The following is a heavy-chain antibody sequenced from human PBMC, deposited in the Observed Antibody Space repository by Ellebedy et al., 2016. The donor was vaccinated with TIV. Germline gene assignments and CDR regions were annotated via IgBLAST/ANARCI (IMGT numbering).Heavy chain of an antibody. J-gene: IGHJ5*02. V-gene: IGHV4-4*02. CDR1: GGSISSSNW. CDR3: TKIPWGCSTTSCYPTP. D-gene: IGHD2-2*01. Sequence: GSLRLSCAVSGGSISSSNWWTWVRQPPGKGLEWIGEISHSGVTNYNPSLKSRVIMSVDKSKNQFSLVLSAVTAADTAVYYCTKIPWGCSTTSCYPTPWGQGTLVTVSS. CDR2: ISHSGVT.